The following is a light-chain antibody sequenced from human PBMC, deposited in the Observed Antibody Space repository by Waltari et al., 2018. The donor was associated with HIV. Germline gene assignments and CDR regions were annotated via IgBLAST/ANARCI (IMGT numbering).Light chain of an antibody. Sequence: QSALTQPASVSGSPGPSITLSCPGSSSDVGSYSYVSWYQQHPGKAPKLMIYEVSNRPAGVSHRFSGSKSGNTASLTISGLQPEDEADYYCNSYTSISTWVFGGGTKLTVL. CDR2: EVS. CDR1: SSDVGSYSY. V-gene: IGLV2-14*01. J-gene: IGLJ3*02. CDR3: NSYTSISTWV.